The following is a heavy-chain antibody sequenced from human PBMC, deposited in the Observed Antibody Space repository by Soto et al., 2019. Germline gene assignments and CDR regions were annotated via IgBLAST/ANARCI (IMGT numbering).Heavy chain of an antibody. CDR2: IYPGDSDT. CDR1: GYSFTSYW. V-gene: IGHV5-51*01. CDR3: TRPAPLGEYQSSEYYYGMDI. Sequence: GESLKVSCKGSGYSFTSYWIGWVRQMPGKGLEWMGIIYPGDSDTRYSPSFQGQVTISADKSISTAYLQWRSLKASDTAMYYCTRPAPLGEYQSSEYYYGMDIWGQGTTLTVSS. J-gene: IGHJ6*02. D-gene: IGHD3-16*01.